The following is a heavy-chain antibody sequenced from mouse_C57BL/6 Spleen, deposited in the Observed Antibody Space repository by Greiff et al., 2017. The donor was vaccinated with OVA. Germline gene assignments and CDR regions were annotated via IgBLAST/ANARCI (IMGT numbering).Heavy chain of an antibody. CDR1: GYTFTSYW. CDR3: ARRYDYDTPNYAMDY. D-gene: IGHD2-4*01. Sequence: VQLQQPGAELVMPGASVKLSCKASGYTFTSYWMHWVKQRPGQGLEWIGEIDPSDSYTNYNQKFKGKSTLTVDKSSSTAYMQLSSLTSEDSAVYYCARRYDYDTPNYAMDYWGQGTSVTVSS. CDR2: IDPSDSYT. V-gene: IGHV1-69*01. J-gene: IGHJ4*01.